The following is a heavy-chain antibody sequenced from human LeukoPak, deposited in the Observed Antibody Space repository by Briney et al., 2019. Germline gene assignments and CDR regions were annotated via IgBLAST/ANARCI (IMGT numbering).Heavy chain of an antibody. Sequence: ASVKVSCKASGYIFTDYYMHWVRQAPGQELGWMGRINPNSGGTNYAQKLQGRVTMTTDTSTSTAYMELRSLRSDDTAVYYCARAFSADGGDYNYYYYYMDVWGKGTTVTVSS. V-gene: IGHV1/OR15-1*04. CDR2: INPNSGGT. D-gene: IGHD4-17*01. CDR3: ARAFSADGGDYNYYYYYMDV. CDR1: GYIFTDYY. J-gene: IGHJ6*03.